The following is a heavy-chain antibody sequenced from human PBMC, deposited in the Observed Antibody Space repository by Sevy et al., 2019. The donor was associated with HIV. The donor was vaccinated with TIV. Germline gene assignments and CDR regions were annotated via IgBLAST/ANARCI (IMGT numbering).Heavy chain of an antibody. CDR3: ASDSGYSINWYPAY. J-gene: IGHJ4*02. CDR2: ISYDGSYK. Sequence: GGSLRLSCAASGFTFSSHGMHWVRQAPGKGLEWVAVISYDGSYKSYGDSVKGRFTISRDDSKNTLYLQMNSLRPEDRAVYYGASDSGYSINWYPAYWGQGTLVTVSS. CDR1: GFTFSSHG. V-gene: IGHV3-30*03. D-gene: IGHD6-13*01.